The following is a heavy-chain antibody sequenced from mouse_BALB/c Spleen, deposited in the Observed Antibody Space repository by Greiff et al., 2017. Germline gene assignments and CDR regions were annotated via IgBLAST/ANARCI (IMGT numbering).Heavy chain of an antibody. V-gene: IGHV5-17*02. D-gene: IGHD1-1*01. CDR2: ISSGSSTI. Sequence: EVHLVESGGGLVQPGGSRKLSCAASGFTFSSFGMHWVRQAPEKGLEWVAYISSGSSTIYYADTVKGRFTISRDNPKNTLFLQMTSLRSEDTAMYYCAAGDYYGSSYNYWGQGTTLTVSS. CDR1: GFTFSSFG. CDR3: AAGDYYGSSYNY. J-gene: IGHJ2*01.